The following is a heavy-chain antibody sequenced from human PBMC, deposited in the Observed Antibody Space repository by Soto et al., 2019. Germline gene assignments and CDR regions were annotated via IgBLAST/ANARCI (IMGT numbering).Heavy chain of an antibody. CDR2: IYPGDSDT. V-gene: IGHV5-51*01. CDR3: ARRKYSSSMDYYYGMDV. D-gene: IGHD6-6*01. CDR1: GYTFTDYW. Sequence: PGESLKISCKGSGYTFTDYWIGWVRQMPGKGLEWMGIIYPGDSDTRYSPSFQGQVTISADKSISTAYLQWSSLKASDTAMYYCARRKYSSSMDYYYGMDVWGQGTTVTVSS. J-gene: IGHJ6*02.